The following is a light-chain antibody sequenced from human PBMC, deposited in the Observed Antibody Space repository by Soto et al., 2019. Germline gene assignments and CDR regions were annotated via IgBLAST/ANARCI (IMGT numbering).Light chain of an antibody. Sequence: SYELTQPPSVSVAPGQTARITCGGNNIGSKSVYWYQQKPGQAPVLVVYDDSDRPSGIPERFSGSNSGNTATLTISRVEAGDEADYYCQVWDSSSDLLYVFGTGTKLTVL. J-gene: IGLJ1*01. CDR2: DDS. CDR3: QVWDSSSDLLYV. CDR1: NIGSKS. V-gene: IGLV3-21*02.